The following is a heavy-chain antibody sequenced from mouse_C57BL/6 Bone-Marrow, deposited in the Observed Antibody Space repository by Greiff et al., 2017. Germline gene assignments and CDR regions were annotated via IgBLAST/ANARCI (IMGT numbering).Heavy chain of an antibody. CDR1: GFTFNTYA. CDR3: VRRYDGCEYYAMDY. V-gene: IGHV10-3*01. Sequence: DVMLVESGGGLVQPKGSLKLSCAASGFTFNTYAMHWVRQAPGKGLEWVARIRSKSSNYATYYADSVKDRFTISRDDSQSMLYLQMNNLKTEDTAMYYCVRRYDGCEYYAMDYWGQGTSVTVSS. J-gene: IGHJ4*01. CDR2: IRSKSSNYAT. D-gene: IGHD2-3*01.